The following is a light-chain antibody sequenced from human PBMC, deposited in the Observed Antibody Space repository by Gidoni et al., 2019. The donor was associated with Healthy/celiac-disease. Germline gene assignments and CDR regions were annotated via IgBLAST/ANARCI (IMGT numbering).Light chain of an antibody. CDR2: GAS. CDR3: QQYGSSPPT. CDR1: QSVSSSY. Sequence: PGTLSLSPVERATLSCRASQSVSSSYLAWYQQKPGQAPRLLIYGASSRDTGIPDRFSGSGSGTDFTLTISRLEPEDFAVYYCQQYGSSPPTLGQGTKVEIK. V-gene: IGKV3-20*01. J-gene: IGKJ1*01.